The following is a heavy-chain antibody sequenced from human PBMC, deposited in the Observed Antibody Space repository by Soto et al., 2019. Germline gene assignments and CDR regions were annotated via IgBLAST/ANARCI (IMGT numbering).Heavy chain of an antibody. CDR2: IIPITGTA. D-gene: IGHD2-2*01. CDR3: ARSQGSSTSLEIYYYYYCGMDV. V-gene: IGHV1-69*01. CDR1: GGTFGSYA. Sequence: QVQLVQSGAEVKKPGSSVKVSCKASGGTFGSYAISWVRQAPGQGPEWMGGIIPITGTANYAQKFQGRVTITADDSTSTASMQLSSLRSEDTAVYYCARSQGSSTSLEIYYYYYCGMDVWGQGTTVTVSS. J-gene: IGHJ6*02.